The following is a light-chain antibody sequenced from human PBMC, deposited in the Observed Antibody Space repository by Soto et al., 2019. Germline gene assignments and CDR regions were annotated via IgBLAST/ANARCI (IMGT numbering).Light chain of an antibody. CDR1: QSVSSY. CDR2: DIS. V-gene: IGKV3-11*01. CDR3: QQRSNWPPVT. J-gene: IGKJ5*01. Sequence: IVLTQSPATLSLSHGERATLSCRASQSVSSYLAWYQQKPGQAPRLLIYDISNRATGVPARFSGSGSGTDFTLTISSLEPEDFAVYYCQQRSNWPPVTFGQGTRLEIK.